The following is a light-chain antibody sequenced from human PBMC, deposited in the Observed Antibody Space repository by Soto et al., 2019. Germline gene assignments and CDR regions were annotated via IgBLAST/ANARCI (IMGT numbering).Light chain of an antibody. Sequence: DIQMTQRPSTLSASVGDRVTITWGASQSISNYLNWYQQKPGKAPKVLIYAASNLQSGVPSRFSGSGSGTDFTLTISSLQPEDFATYYCQQSYSTPITFGQGTRLEIK. J-gene: IGKJ5*01. CDR2: AAS. CDR3: QQSYSTPIT. CDR1: QSISNY. V-gene: IGKV1-39*01.